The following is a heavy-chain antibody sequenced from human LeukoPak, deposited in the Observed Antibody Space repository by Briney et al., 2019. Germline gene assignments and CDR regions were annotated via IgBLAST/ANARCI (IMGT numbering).Heavy chain of an antibody. CDR1: GGPFSGYY. D-gene: IGHD3-3*01. V-gene: IGHV4-34*01. CDR3: ARPSAYIWSGYHYYMDV. CDR2: SNHSRST. Sequence: SETLSPTSAVYGGPFSGYYWSWIPEPPSPRRERIRESNHSRSTNYNPFLKSLATISVDTSKNQFSLKLSSVTADDTGVYYCARPSAYIWSGYHYYMDVWGKGTTVTVSS. J-gene: IGHJ6*03.